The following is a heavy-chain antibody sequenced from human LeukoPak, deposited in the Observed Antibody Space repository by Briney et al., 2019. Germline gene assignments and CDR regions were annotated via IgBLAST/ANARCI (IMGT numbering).Heavy chain of an antibody. CDR3: ARVTTHYGAAAFDY. D-gene: IGHD4-17*01. V-gene: IGHV3-48*03. Sequence: GGSLRLSCTASKFTFSSYEMNWVRQAPGKGLEWVSYISDSGSLIYYADSVKGRFTISRDNAKNSLYLQMNSLRAEDTAVYYCARVTTHYGAAAFDYWGHGTLVTVSS. J-gene: IGHJ4*01. CDR1: KFTFSSYE. CDR2: ISDSGSLI.